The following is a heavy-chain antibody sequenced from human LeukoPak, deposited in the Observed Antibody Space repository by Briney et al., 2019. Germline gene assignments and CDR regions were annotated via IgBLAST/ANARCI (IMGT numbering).Heavy chain of an antibody. D-gene: IGHD6-19*01. CDR3: AKSHSSGWYDPNYFDY. J-gene: IGHJ4*02. CDR2: ISGSGGGT. V-gene: IGHV3-23*01. CDR1: GFTFSSYA. Sequence: GGSLRLSCAASGFTFSSYAMSWVRQAPGKGLEWVSAISGSGGGTYYADSVKGRFTISRDNSKNTLYLQMNSLRAEDTAVYYCAKSHSSGWYDPNYFDYWGQGTLVTVSS.